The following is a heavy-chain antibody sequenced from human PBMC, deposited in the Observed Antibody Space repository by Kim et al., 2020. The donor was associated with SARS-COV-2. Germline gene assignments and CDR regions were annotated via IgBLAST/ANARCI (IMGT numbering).Heavy chain of an antibody. J-gene: IGHJ3*02. D-gene: IGHD6-13*01. CDR2: IYSGGST. CDR1: GFTVSSNY. Sequence: GGSLRLSCAASGFTVSSNYMSWVRQAPGKGLEWVSVIYSGGSTYYADSVKGRFTISRDNSKNTLYLQMNSLRAEDTAVYYCARDGRYSSSWYPHHAFDIWGQGTMVTVSS. CDR3: ARDGRYSSSWYPHHAFDI. V-gene: IGHV3-66*01.